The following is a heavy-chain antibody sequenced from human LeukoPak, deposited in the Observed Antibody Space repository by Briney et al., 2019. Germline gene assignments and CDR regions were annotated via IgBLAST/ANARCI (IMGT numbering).Heavy chain of an antibody. CDR3: ARTSRHFYGSGANLTPWPAGMDV. V-gene: IGHV4-59*01. Sequence: SETLSLTCTVSGGSMSGFFWTWLRQPPGRELEWIGSIYYTGSSTKYNPSLESRVTISVDTSKSQFSLNLNSATAADTAVYYCARTSRHFYGSGANLTPWPAGMDVWGQGTTVTVSS. CDR2: IYYTGSST. CDR1: GGSMSGFF. J-gene: IGHJ6*02. D-gene: IGHD3-10*01.